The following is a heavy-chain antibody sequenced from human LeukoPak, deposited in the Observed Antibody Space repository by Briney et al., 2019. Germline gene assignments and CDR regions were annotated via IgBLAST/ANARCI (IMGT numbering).Heavy chain of an antibody. D-gene: IGHD3-9*01. Sequence: ASLKVSCKTSGYTFTDYYMHWVRQAAGHGLDWMGWINPNSGGTNYAQKFQGRVTMTRDTPINTAYMELSMLRSDDSYVYYCARSLPPTGYNRLDYWGQGTLVTVSS. V-gene: IGHV1-2*02. J-gene: IGHJ4*02. CDR3: ARSLPPTGYNRLDY. CDR2: INPNSGGT. CDR1: GYTFTDYY.